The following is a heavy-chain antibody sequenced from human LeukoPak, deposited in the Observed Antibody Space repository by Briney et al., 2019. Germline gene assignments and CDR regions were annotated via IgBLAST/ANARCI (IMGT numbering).Heavy chain of an antibody. CDR1: GYTFTSYV. D-gene: IGHD3-22*01. J-gene: IGHJ5*02. CDR2: ISAYNGNT. Sequence: ASVKVSCKASGYTFTSYVISWVRQAPGQGLEWMGWISAYNGNTNYAQKPQGRVTMTTDTSTSTAYMELRSLRSDDTAVYYCAREVDRYYYDSSGYYPHSHNWFAPWGQGTLVTVSS. V-gene: IGHV1-18*01. CDR3: AREVDRYYYDSSGYYPHSHNWFAP.